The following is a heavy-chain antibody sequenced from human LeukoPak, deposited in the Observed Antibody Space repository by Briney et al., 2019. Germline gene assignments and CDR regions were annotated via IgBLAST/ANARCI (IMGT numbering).Heavy chain of an antibody. J-gene: IGHJ6*02. CDR2: VYHSGSP. CDR1: GGSINSYY. CDR3: ARVVLGLRGYYYSGMDV. Sequence: SETLSLTCTVSGGSINSYYWSWIRQPPGKGLEWIGYVYHSGSPDYNPSLKSRVTISVDTSKTQFSLKLSSVTAADTAVYYCARVVLGLRGYYYSGMDVWGQGTTVIVSS. D-gene: IGHD1-7*01. V-gene: IGHV4-59*01.